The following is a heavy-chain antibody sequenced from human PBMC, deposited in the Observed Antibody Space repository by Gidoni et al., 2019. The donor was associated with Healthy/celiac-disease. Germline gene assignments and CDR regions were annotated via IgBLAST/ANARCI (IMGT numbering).Heavy chain of an antibody. CDR1: GFTFSSYS. CDR2: ISSSSSYI. D-gene: IGHD5-18*01. CDR3: ARAGDTAMKYAFDI. Sequence: EVQLVESGGGLVKPGGSLRLSCAASGFTFSSYSMNWVRQAPGKGLEWVSSISSSSSYIYYADSVKGRFTISRDNAKNSLYLQMNSLRAEDTAVYYCARAGDTAMKYAFDIWGQGTMVTVSS. V-gene: IGHV3-21*01. J-gene: IGHJ3*02.